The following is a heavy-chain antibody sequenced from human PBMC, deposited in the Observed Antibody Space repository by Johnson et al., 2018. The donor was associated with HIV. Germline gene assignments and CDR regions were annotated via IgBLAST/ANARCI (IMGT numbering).Heavy chain of an antibody. Sequence: QMLLVESGGGVVQPGGSLRLSCAASGFAFSNYAMHWVRQAPGKGLEWMAIISYDGSNEYYADSVKGRFTISRDNSKNTLYLHMSSLRAEDTALYYCAKDWARIAAAQFDIWGQGTMVTVSS. V-gene: IGHV3-30-3*01. J-gene: IGHJ3*02. CDR3: AKDWARIAAAQFDI. CDR1: GFAFSNYA. D-gene: IGHD6-13*01. CDR2: ISYDGSNE.